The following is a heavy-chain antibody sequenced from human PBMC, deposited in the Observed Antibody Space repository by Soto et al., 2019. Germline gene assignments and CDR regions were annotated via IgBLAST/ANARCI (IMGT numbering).Heavy chain of an antibody. CDR1: GFTFSDYY. Sequence: QVQLVESGGGLVKPGGSLRLSCAASGFTFSDYYMNWIRQAPGKGLEWLSSSDGSSAYTNYADSVKCRFTISRDNAKNSLFLQLTSLRDEDSAVYYCARAVGNSYGMDVWGQGTTVTVSS. CDR3: ARAVGNSYGMDV. J-gene: IGHJ6*02. D-gene: IGHD1-26*01. CDR2: SDGSSAYT. V-gene: IGHV3-11*06.